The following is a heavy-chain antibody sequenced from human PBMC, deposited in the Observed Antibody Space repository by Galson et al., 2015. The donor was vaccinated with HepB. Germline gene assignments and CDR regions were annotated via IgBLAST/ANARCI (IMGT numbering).Heavy chain of an antibody. V-gene: IGHV3-7*01. D-gene: IGHD6-19*01. Sequence: SLRLSCAASGFTFSIYWMSWVRQVPGKGLEWVANINQDGSEKYSVDSVEGRFTASRDNAKKSLYLQMNSLRAEDTAIYYCARDVTVAVLGSFDIWGQGTMVTVSS. CDR3: ARDVTVAVLGSFDI. J-gene: IGHJ3*02. CDR2: INQDGSEK. CDR1: GFTFSIYW.